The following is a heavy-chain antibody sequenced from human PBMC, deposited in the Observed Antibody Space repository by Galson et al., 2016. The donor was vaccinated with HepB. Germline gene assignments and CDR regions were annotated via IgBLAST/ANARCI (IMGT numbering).Heavy chain of an antibody. J-gene: IGHJ4*02. CDR3: ARDVYHRFDC. Sequence: SLRLSCAAAGFTFSDYYMSWIRQAPGKGLEWVSYISGGGSSIKYADSVKGRFTISRDNAKNSLYLQMNSLRGEDTAVYYCARDVYHRFDCWGQGTLVTVSS. V-gene: IGHV3-11*01. CDR1: GFTFSDYY. D-gene: IGHD2-2*01. CDR2: ISGGGSSI.